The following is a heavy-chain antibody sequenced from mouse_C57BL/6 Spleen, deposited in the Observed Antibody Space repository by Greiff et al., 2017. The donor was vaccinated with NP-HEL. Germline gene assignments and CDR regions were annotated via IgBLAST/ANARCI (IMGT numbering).Heavy chain of an antibody. CDR2: INPGSGGT. CDR3: ASGYYYPWYFDV. V-gene: IGHV1-54*01. J-gene: IGHJ1*03. Sequence: VQLQQSGAELVRPGTSVKVSCKASGYAFTNYLIEWVKQRPGQGLEWIGVINPGSGGTNYNEKFKGKATLTADKSSSTAYMQRSSLTSEDSAVYFCASGYYYPWYFDVWGTGTTVTVSS. D-gene: IGHD1-1*01. CDR1: GYAFTNYL.